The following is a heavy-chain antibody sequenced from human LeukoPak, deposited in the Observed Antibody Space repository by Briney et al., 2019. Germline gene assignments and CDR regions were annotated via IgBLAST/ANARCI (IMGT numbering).Heavy chain of an antibody. Sequence: ASVKVSCKASAYTFTSYGINWVRQAPGQGLEWMGRIIPILDVTNYAQKFQGRVTITADQSTSTAYMELSRLRFEDTAVYYCARGGGVDILTGFQYWGQGTLVTVSS. J-gene: IGHJ4*02. CDR3: ARGGGVDILTGFQY. V-gene: IGHV1-69*04. CDR1: AYTFTSYG. D-gene: IGHD3-9*01. CDR2: IIPILDVT.